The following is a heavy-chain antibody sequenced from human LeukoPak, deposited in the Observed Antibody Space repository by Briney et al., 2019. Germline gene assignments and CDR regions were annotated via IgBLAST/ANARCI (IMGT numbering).Heavy chain of an antibody. V-gene: IGHV4-4*07. CDR2: IYTSGST. D-gene: IGHD4/OR15-4a*01. CDR3: ARDRTLYGGKDYYYYGMDV. Sequence: SETLSLTCTVSGGSISSYYWSWIRQPAGKGLEWIGRIYTSGSTNYNPSLKSRVTMSVDMSKNQFSLKLSSVTAADTAVYYCARDRTLYGGKDYYYYGMDVWGQGTTVTVSS. CDR1: GGSISSYY. J-gene: IGHJ6*02.